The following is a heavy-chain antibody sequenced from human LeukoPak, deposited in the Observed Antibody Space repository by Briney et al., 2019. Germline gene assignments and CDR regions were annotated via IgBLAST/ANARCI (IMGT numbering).Heavy chain of an antibody. V-gene: IGHV4-59*01. Sequence: RPSETLSLTCTVSGGSISSYYWSWLRQPPGKGLEWIGYIYYSGSTNYNPSLKSRVTISVDTSKNQFSLKLSSVTAADTAVYYCARDPLEGDNPSWGQGTLVTVSS. D-gene: IGHD1-1*01. CDR2: IYYSGST. J-gene: IGHJ5*02. CDR1: GGSISSYY. CDR3: ARDPLEGDNPS.